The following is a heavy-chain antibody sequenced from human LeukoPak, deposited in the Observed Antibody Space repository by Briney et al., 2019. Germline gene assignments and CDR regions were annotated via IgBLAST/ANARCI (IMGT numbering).Heavy chain of an antibody. J-gene: IGHJ4*02. CDR2: ISMNVQTT. Sequence: GGSLRLSCSASGFTFTSHVMHWVRQAPGKGLQYHSGISMNVQTTYYAGSVKGRFTISRDSSKNTVYLQMNSLTAEDTAVYYCVREGLERRTNFDYWGQGTLVSVSS. D-gene: IGHD1-1*01. CDR3: VREGLERRTNFDY. V-gene: IGHV3-64D*06. CDR1: GFTFTSHV.